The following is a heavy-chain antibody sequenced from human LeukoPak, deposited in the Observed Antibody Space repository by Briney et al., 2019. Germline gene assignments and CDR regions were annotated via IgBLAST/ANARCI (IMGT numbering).Heavy chain of an antibody. CDR3: ASSTVTTVYYYYGMDV. D-gene: IGHD4-17*01. J-gene: IGHJ6*02. Sequence: GGSLRLSCAASGSTFSDYYMSWIRQAPGKGLEWVSYISSSGSTIYYADSVKGRFTISRDNAKNSLYLQMNSLRAEDTAVYYCASSTVTTVYYYYGMDVWGQGTTVTVSS. V-gene: IGHV3-11*01. CDR1: GSTFSDYY. CDR2: ISSSGSTI.